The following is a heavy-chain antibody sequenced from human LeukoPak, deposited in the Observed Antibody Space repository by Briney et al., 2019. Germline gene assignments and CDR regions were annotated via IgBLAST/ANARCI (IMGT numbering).Heavy chain of an antibody. J-gene: IGHJ4*02. V-gene: IGHV3-21*01. CDR2: ISSSSSYI. D-gene: IGHD6-25*01. CDR1: GFTFSSYN. CDR3: ARVILGAAIDY. Sequence: GGSLRLSCAASGFTFSSYNMNWVRQAPGKGLEWVSSISSSSSYIYYADSVKGRFTISRDNAKNSLYLQMNSLRAEDTAVYYCARVILGAAIDYWGQGTLVTVSS.